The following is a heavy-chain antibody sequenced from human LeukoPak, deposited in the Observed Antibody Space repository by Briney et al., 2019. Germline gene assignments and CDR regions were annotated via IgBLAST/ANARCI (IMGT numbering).Heavy chain of an antibody. J-gene: IGHJ4*02. CDR2: INQGATHI. CDR3: AKDPRYGVGATTFDY. D-gene: IGHD1-26*01. V-gene: IGHV3-21*04. Sequence: GGSLRLSCAASGFTFSTSAMNWVRQAPGKGLEWVSSINQGATHIYYADSVRGRFTISRDNSKNTLYLQMNSLRAEDTAVYYCAKDPRYGVGATTFDYWGQGTLVTVSS. CDR1: GFTFSTSA.